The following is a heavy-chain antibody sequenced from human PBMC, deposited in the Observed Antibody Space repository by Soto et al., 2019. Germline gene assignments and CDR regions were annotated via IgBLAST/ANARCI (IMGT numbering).Heavy chain of an antibody. CDR1: GFTFSSYW. Sequence: EVQLVESGGGLVQPGGSLRLSCAASGFTFSSYWMSWVRQAPGKGLEWVANIKQDGSEKYYVDSVKGRFTISRDNAKNSLYLQMNSLRAEDTAVYFCARRKLKGYCSSTSCRNYYYYYYMDVWGKGTTVTVSS. J-gene: IGHJ6*03. D-gene: IGHD2-2*01. V-gene: IGHV3-7*01. CDR2: IKQDGSEK. CDR3: ARRKLKGYCSSTSCRNYYYYYYMDV.